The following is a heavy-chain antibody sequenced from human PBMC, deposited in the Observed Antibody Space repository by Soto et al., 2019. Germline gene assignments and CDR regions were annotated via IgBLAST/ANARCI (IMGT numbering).Heavy chain of an antibody. D-gene: IGHD3-10*01. CDR2: ISAYNGNT. Sequence: QVQLVQSGAEVKKPGASVKVSCKASGYTFTSYGISWVRQAPGQGLEWMGWISAYNGNTNYAQKLQGRVTMTTDTSTSTAYMELRSVRSDDTAGYDCARDKSGSGSYVALIIDYWGQGTLVTVSS. CDR3: ARDKSGSGSYVALIIDY. V-gene: IGHV1-18*01. CDR1: GYTFTSYG. J-gene: IGHJ4*02.